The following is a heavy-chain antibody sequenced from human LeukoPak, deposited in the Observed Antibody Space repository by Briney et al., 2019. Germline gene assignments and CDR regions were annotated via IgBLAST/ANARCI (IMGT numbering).Heavy chain of an antibody. J-gene: IGHJ4*02. V-gene: IGHV3-7*01. D-gene: IGHD1-14*01. CDR1: GFTFSSYW. CDR3: AKGQPWDY. CDR2: IKQDGSNK. Sequence: GGSLRLSCAASGFTFSSYWMSWVRQAPGKGLEWVANIKQDGSNKYYADSVKGRFTISRDNSKNTLYLQMNSLRAEDTAVYYCAKGQPWDYWGQGTLVTVSS.